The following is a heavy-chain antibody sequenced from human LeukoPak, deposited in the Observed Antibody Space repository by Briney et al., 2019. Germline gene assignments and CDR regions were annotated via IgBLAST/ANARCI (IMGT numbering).Heavy chain of an antibody. D-gene: IGHD3-3*01. CDR2: VSTGSNYI. Sequence: PGGSLRLSRAASGFTFSDYYMSWIRQAPGKGLEWVSSVSTGSNYIYYADSVKGRFTISRDNDKNSLYLQMNSLRVEDTAVYYCARVFRPSLTVFIIRGAFDIWGQGTMVTVSS. CDR1: GFTFSDYY. J-gene: IGHJ3*02. CDR3: ARVFRPSLTVFIIRGAFDI. V-gene: IGHV3-11*06.